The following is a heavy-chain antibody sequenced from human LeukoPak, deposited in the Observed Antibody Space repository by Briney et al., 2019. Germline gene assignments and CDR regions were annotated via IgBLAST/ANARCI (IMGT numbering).Heavy chain of an antibody. V-gene: IGHV3-7*01. CDR1: GLISSSYW. J-gene: IGHJ4*02. Sequence: GGCLRPSCAASGLISSSYWMSWVRQAPGKGLEWVAIIKQDGSEKYYVDFVKGRFTISRDNAKNSLYLQMNSLRAEDTAVYYCARDSRYYYGSGTYWGQGTLVTVSS. D-gene: IGHD3-10*01. CDR3: ARDSRYYYGSGTY. CDR2: IKQDGSEK.